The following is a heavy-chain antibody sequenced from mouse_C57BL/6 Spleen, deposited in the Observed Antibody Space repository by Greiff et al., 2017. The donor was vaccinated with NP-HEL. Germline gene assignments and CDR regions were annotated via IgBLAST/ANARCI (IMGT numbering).Heavy chain of an antibody. CDR3: ARSRITTVVAPFDY. CDR2: IYPGDGDT. Sequence: VQLQQSGPELVKPGASVKISCKASGYAFSSSWMNWVKQRPGKGLEWIGRIYPGDGDTNYNGKFKGKATLTADKSSSTAYMQLSSLTSEDSAVYFCARSRITTVVAPFDYWGKGTTLTVSS. V-gene: IGHV1-82*01. CDR1: GYAFSSSW. D-gene: IGHD1-1*01. J-gene: IGHJ2*01.